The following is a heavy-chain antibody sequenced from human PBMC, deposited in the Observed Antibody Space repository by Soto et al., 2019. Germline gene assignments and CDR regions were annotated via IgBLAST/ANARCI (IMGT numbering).Heavy chain of an antibody. J-gene: IGHJ4*02. CDR1: GYTFKTYG. V-gene: IGHV1-18*04. D-gene: IGHD3-10*01. CDR2: ISPYNGDR. Sequence: ASVKVSCKTSGYTFKTYGISWVRQAPGQGLEWMGWISPYNGDRRLSEKMQGRLTMTTDTSTSTGYMELRSLTADDTAVYYCATTRSYDSHRPFDYWGQGTLVTVSS. CDR3: ATTRSYDSHRPFDY.